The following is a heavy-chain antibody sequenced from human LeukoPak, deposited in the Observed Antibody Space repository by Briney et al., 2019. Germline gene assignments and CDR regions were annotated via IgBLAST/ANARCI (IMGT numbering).Heavy chain of an antibody. CDR2: ISGSGGST. V-gene: IGHV3-23*01. CDR1: GFTFSSYA. D-gene: IGHD3-22*01. CDR3: AKDYYYDSSGYWVY. J-gene: IGHJ4*02. Sequence: GGSLRLSCAASGFTFSSYAMSWVRQAPGKGLEWVSAISGSGGSTYYADSVKGRFTISRDNSKNTLYLQMNSLRAEDTAVYYCAKDYYYDSSGYWVYWGQGTLVTVSS.